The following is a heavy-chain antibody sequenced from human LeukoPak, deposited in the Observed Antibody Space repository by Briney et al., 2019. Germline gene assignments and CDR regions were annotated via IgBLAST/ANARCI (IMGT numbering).Heavy chain of an antibody. D-gene: IGHD6-19*01. J-gene: IGHJ3*02. Sequence: GGSLRLSCAASGFTFSSYSMNWVRQAPGKGLEWVSSISSSSSYIYYADSVKGRFTISRDNAKNSLYLQMNSLRAEDTAVYYCARXGSSGWWAFDIWGQGTMVTVSS. CDR2: ISSSSSYI. CDR1: GFTFSSYS. V-gene: IGHV3-21*01. CDR3: ARXGSSGWWAFDI.